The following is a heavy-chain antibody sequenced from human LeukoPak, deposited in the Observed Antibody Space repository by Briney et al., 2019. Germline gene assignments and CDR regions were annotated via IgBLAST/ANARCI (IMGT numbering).Heavy chain of an antibody. V-gene: IGHV3-66*02. CDR3: ARVVAAAGVNWFDP. CDR1: GFTVSSNY. CDR2: IYSGGST. Sequence: PGGSLRLSCAASGFTVSSNYMSWVRQAPGKGLEWVSVIYSGGSTYYADSVKGRFTISRDNSKNTLYLQMNSLRAEDTAVYYCARVVAAAGVNWFDPWGQGTLVTVSS. D-gene: IGHD6-13*01. J-gene: IGHJ5*02.